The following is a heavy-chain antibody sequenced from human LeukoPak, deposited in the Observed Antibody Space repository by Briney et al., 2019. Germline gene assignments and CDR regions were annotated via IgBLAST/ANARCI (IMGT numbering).Heavy chain of an antibody. CDR2: LGTNGDS. D-gene: IGHD6-6*01. V-gene: IGHV3-13*01. CDR1: GFSFNTYD. J-gene: IGHJ6*02. Sequence: GGSLRLSCVASGFSFNTYDMYWVRQAAGGGLEWVSALGTNGDSYYLDSVKGRFTISREDGKNSLYLQMNSLRVEDTAVYYCTREWRGIASHYHGMNVWGQGTTVTVSS. CDR3: TREWRGIASHYHGMNV.